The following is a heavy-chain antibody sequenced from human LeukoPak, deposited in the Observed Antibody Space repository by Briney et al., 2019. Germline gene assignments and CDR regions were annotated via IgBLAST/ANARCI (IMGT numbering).Heavy chain of an antibody. Sequence: SETLSLTCTVSGGSISSSSYYWGWIRQPPGKGLEWIGEINHSGSTNYNPSLKSRVTISVDTSKNQFSLKLSSVTAADTAVYYCARFSYPPWGETAEYFQHWGQGTLVTVSS. D-gene: IGHD3-16*01. CDR1: GGSISSSSYY. CDR3: ARFSYPPWGETAEYFQH. V-gene: IGHV4-39*07. CDR2: INHSGST. J-gene: IGHJ1*01.